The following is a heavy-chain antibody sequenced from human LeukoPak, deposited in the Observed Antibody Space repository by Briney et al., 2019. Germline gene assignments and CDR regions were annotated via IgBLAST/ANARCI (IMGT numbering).Heavy chain of an antibody. V-gene: IGHV4-34*01. Sequence: PSETLSLTCAVYGESFSGYYWSWIRQPPGKGLEWIGEINHSGSTNYNPSLKSRVTISVDTSKNQFSLKLSSVTAADTAVYYCATLTGYSSESWFDPWGRGILVTVSS. J-gene: IGHJ5*02. CDR3: ATLTGYSSESWFDP. CDR1: GESFSGYY. D-gene: IGHD3-9*01. CDR2: INHSGST.